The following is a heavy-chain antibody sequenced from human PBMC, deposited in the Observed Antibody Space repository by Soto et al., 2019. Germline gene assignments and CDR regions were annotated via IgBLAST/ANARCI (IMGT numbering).Heavy chain of an antibody. CDR1: GFTFTSSA. CDR2: IVVGSGNT. Sequence: ASVKISCKASGFTFTSSAVQWVRQARGQRLEWIGWIVVGSGNTNYAQKFQERVTITRDMSTSTAYMELSSLRSEDTAVYYCAADRGWGYYDSSGYPNYYYYGMDVWGQGTTVTVSS. D-gene: IGHD3-22*01. J-gene: IGHJ6*02. CDR3: AADRGWGYYDSSGYPNYYYYGMDV. V-gene: IGHV1-58*01.